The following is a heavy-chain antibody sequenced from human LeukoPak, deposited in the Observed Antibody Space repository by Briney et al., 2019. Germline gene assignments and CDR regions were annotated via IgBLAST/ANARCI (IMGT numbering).Heavy chain of an antibody. CDR3: ARDITMVRGAHDY. CDR1: GFTFSSYW. CDR2: IKQDGSEK. J-gene: IGHJ4*02. D-gene: IGHD3-10*01. Sequence: GGSLRLSCAAFGFTFSSYWMSWVRQAPGKGLEWVANIKQDGSEKYYVDSVKGRFTISRDNAKNSLYLQMNSLRAEDTAVYYCARDITMVRGAHDYWGQGTLVTVSS. V-gene: IGHV3-7*01.